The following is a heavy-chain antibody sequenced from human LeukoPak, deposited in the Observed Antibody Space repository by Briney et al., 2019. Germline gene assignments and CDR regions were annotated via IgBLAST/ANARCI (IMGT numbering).Heavy chain of an antibody. D-gene: IGHD1-20*01. Sequence: SETLSLTCTVSGDSISSSSSYWGWIRQPPGEGLEWIGSIYYSGSTYYNTSLKSRVTISVDTSKNQFSLKLNSVTAADTAVYYCARPRITGITAPFDYWGQGTLVTVSS. CDR2: IYYSGST. J-gene: IGHJ4*02. CDR3: ARPRITGITAPFDY. V-gene: IGHV4-39*01. CDR1: GDSISSSSSY.